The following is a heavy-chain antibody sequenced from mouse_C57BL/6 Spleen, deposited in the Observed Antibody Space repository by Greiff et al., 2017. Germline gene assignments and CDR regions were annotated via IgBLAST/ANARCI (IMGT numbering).Heavy chain of an antibody. CDR1: GYTFTSYW. CDR3: ARDANYYFDY. V-gene: IGHV1-7*01. Sequence: QVQLQQSGAELAKPGASVKLSCKASGYTFTSYWLHWVKQRPGQGLEWIGYINPSSGYTKYNQKFKDKDTLTADKSSSTAYMQLSSLTYEDSAVYYCARDANYYFDYWGQGTTLTVSS. J-gene: IGHJ2*01. CDR2: INPSSGYT. D-gene: IGHD4-1*02.